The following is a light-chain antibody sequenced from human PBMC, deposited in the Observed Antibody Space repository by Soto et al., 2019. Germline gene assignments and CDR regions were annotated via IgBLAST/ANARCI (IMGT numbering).Light chain of an antibody. Sequence: IVMTQFPATLSVSPGEKVTLSCRASQSVSSNVAWYQQKPGQAPRLLIQGASTRAPGIPARFSGSGSATGTEFARTISSLQSEDFAVYYCQQYNNWPPFTFGPGTTVDIK. CDR3: QQYNNWPPFT. CDR2: GAS. J-gene: IGKJ3*01. CDR1: QSVSSN. V-gene: IGKV3-15*01.